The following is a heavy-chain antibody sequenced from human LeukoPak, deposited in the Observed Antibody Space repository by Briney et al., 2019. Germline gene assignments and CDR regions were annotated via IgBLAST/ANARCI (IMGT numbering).Heavy chain of an antibody. V-gene: IGHV3-23*01. D-gene: IGHD1-7*01. CDR2: TSDRGDYT. J-gene: IGHJ4*02. CDR1: GFTFTSYS. CDR3: ARKAQYNGHYPLDY. Sequence: GGSLRLSCAASGFTFTSYSMSWVRQAPGKGLEWVSGTSDRGDYTYYADSVKGRFTISRDSSKNTLFLQMNSLRAEDTALYFCARKAQYNGHYPLDYWGQGTLGTVSS.